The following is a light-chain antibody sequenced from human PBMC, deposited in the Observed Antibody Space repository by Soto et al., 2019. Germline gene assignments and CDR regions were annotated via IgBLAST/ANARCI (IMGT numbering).Light chain of an antibody. J-gene: IGKJ3*01. V-gene: IGKV1-12*01. CDR3: QQSYSLPLT. CDR2: GAS. Sequence: DIQVTQSPSSVSASIGDRVTITCRASEGIDSWLAWYQQKPGKAPKLLISGASTLESGVPTRFSGSGFGTDFTLIISGLQPDDFAIYFCQQSYSLPLTFGPGTKVDV. CDR1: EGIDSW.